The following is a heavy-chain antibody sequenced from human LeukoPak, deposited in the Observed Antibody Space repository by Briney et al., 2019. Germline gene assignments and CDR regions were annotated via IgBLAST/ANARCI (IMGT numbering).Heavy chain of an antibody. CDR1: GFTFSTYT. V-gene: IGHV3-21*01. Sequence: GGSLRLSCAASGFTFSTYTMNWVRQAPGKGLEWVSSISIASSYIYYADSVKGRFTISRDNAKNSLYLQMNSLRAEDTAMYYCARERRTTYGPYYYYYMDVWGKGTTVTVSS. D-gene: IGHD4-11*01. J-gene: IGHJ6*03. CDR3: ARERRTTYGPYYYYYMDV. CDR2: ISIASSYI.